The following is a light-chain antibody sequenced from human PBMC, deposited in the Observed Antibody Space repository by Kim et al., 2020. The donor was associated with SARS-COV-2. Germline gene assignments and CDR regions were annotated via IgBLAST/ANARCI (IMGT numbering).Light chain of an antibody. CDR1: QRVSSN. J-gene: IGKJ3*01. V-gene: IGKV3-15*01. CDR2: GAS. CDR3: QQYNNWPPGIT. Sequence: PGERATLPYRASQRVSSNLAWYQQKPGQAPRLLIYGASTRATGIPARFSGSGSGTEFTLTISSLQSEDFAVYYCQQYNNWPPGITFGPGTKVDIK.